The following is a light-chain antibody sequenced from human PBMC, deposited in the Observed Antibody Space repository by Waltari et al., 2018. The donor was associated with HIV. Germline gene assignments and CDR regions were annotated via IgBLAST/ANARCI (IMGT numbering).Light chain of an antibody. J-gene: IGLJ2*01. CDR1: SSTL. CDR3: CSYVGVVNSFVL. V-gene: IGLV2-23*02. Sequence: QTALPQPASVSGSPGQSITIYCTGTSSTLVPWDQQHPGKAPKLIIYEVSKRPPGVSDRFSASKSGNTASLTISGLQAEDEADYHCCSYVGVVNSFVLFGGGTKLTVL. CDR2: EVS.